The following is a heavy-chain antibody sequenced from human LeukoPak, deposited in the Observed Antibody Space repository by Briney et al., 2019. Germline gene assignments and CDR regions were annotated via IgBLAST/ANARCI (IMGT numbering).Heavy chain of an antibody. Sequence: GGSLRLSCAASAYTFSNYWMSWVRQAPGKGLEWVANIKEDGSEINYVDSVKGRFTISRDNAKNSLYLQMDGLRVDDTAVYYCARVRGFSTFDYWGQGTLVTVSS. J-gene: IGHJ4*02. CDR2: IKEDGSEI. D-gene: IGHD3-10*01. CDR3: ARVRGFSTFDY. V-gene: IGHV3-7*01. CDR1: AYTFSNYW.